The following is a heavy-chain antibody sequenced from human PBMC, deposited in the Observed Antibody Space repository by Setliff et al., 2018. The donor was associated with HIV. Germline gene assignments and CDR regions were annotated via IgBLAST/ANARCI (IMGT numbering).Heavy chain of an antibody. D-gene: IGHD5-12*01. V-gene: IGHV5-51*01. CDR3: ARQEAIVGTITGWFDL. CDR1: GYSFSNYW. CDR2: IYPGDYDT. Sequence: PGESLMISCKGSGYSFSNYWIGWVRQMPGKGLEWMGIIYPGDYDTRYRPSFQGQVNISADKSINTAYLQWTSPKASDSAIYYCARQEAIVGTITGWFDLWGQGTLVTVSS. J-gene: IGHJ5*02.